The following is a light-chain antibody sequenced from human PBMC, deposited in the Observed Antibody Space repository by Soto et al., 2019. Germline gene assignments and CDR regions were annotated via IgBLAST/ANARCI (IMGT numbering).Light chain of an antibody. CDR3: CSYTSRTTYV. Sequence: QSVLTQPASVSGSPGQSITISCTGTASDVGGYNYVSWYQQHPGKAPKLMIHAVSNRPSGISSRFSGSKSGNTASLTISGLQSEDQDDYFCCSYTSRTTYVFGTGTKSPS. J-gene: IGLJ1*01. CDR1: ASDVGGYNY. V-gene: IGLV2-14*01. CDR2: AVS.